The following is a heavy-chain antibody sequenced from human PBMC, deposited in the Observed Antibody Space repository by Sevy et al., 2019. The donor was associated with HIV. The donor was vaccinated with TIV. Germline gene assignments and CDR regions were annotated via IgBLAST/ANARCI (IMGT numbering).Heavy chain of an antibody. CDR2: IYASGNS. CDR1: GDSIRSGTSY. J-gene: IGHJ4*02. V-gene: IGHV4-61*09. D-gene: IGHD2-21*01. Sequence: SETLSLTCSVSGDSIRSGTSYWSWVRQPAGKGLEWIGHIYASGNSDYSPSLKSRVSMSVDASKNQFSLRLNTVTAADTAVYYCARLTLRPPWVFHYWGQGALVTVSS. CDR3: ARLTLRPPWVFHY.